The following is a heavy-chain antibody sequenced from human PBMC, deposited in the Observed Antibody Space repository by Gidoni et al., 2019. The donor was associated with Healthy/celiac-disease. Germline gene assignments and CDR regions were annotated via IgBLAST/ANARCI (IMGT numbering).Heavy chain of an antibody. CDR1: GYTFTGYY. CDR2: SNPNSGGT. Sequence: QVQLVQSGAEVKQPGASVKVSCKASGYTFTGYYMHWVRQAPGQGLEWMGRSNPNSGGTNYAQKFQGRVTMTRDTSISTAYMELSRLRSDDTAVYYCAREKRGGSSLRAFDYWGQGTLVTVSS. CDR3: AREKRGGSSLRAFDY. D-gene: IGHD1-26*01. V-gene: IGHV1-2*06. J-gene: IGHJ4*02.